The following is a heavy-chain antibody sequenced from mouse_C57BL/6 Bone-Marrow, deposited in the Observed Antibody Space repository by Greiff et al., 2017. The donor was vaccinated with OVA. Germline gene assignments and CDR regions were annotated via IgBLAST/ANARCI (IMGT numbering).Heavy chain of an antibody. V-gene: IGHV14-4*01. CDR3: TTELGRFDY. J-gene: IGHJ2*01. Sequence: EVMLVESGAELVRPGASVKLSCTASGFNIKDDYMHWVKQRPEQGLEWIGWIDPENGDTEYASKFQGKATITADTSSNTAYLQLSSLTSEDTAVYYCTTELGRFDYWGQGTTLTVSS. CDR2: IDPENGDT. D-gene: IGHD4-1*01. CDR1: GFNIKDDY.